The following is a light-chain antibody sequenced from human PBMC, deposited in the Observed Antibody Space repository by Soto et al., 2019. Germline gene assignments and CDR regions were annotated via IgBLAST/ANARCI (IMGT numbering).Light chain of an antibody. CDR2: GNS. Sequence: QSVLTQPPSVSGAPGQRVTISCTGSSSNIGAGYDVHWYQQLPGTAPKLLIYGNSNRPSGVPDRFSGSKSGTSASLAITGLQAEDEAAYYCQSYGGSLSGWVFGGGTKLTVL. J-gene: IGLJ3*02. V-gene: IGLV1-40*01. CDR3: QSYGGSLSGWV. CDR1: SSNIGAGYD.